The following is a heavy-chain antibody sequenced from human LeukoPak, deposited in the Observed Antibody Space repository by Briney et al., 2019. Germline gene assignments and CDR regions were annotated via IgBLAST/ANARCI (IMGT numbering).Heavy chain of an antibody. J-gene: IGHJ5*02. D-gene: IGHD4-17*01. CDR2: ISDSGST. CDR1: GGSFNGYY. CDR3: ARVFRGAVTSNWFHP. V-gene: IGHV4-59*01. Sequence: PSETLSLTCTVSGGSFNGYYWTWIRQPPGKGLEWIGYISDSGSTNYNPSLKSRVTMSVDSSNTEFSLRLNSVTAADTAVYYCARVFRGAVTSNWFHPWGQGTLVTVSS.